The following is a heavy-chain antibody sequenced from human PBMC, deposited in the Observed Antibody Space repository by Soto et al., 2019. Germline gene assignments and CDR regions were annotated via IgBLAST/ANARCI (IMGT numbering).Heavy chain of an antibody. CDR3: AHSLRSSWRENWFDP. D-gene: IGHD6-13*01. V-gene: IGHV2-5*01. J-gene: IGHJ5*02. CDR1: GFSLSTSGVG. Sequence: QITLKESGPTLVKPTQTLTLTCTFSGFSLSTSGVGVGWIRQPPGKALEWLALIYWNDDKRYSPSLKSRLTITKDTSKKQVALTMTNMDPVDTATYYCAHSLRSSWRENWFDPWGQGTLVTVSS. CDR2: IYWNDDK.